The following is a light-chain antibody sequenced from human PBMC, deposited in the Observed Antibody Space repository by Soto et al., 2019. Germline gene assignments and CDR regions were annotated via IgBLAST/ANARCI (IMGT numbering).Light chain of an antibody. CDR3: QQYGSSPPYT. V-gene: IGKV3-20*01. CDR1: QSISSSY. CDR2: GAS. J-gene: IGKJ2*01. Sequence: EIVLTQSPGTLSLSLGERATLSCRASQSISSSYLAWYQQKPGQAPRLLIYGASSRATGIPDRFSGSGSGTDFTLTIDRLEPEDCAVYYCQQYGSSPPYTFGLGTKLEIK.